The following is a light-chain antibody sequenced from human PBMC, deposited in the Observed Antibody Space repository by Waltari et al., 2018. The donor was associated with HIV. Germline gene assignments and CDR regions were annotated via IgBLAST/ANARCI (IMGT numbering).Light chain of an antibody. Sequence: SYELTQPPSVSVSPGQTARITCSGDALAKPYAHWYQQKSGQAPVSVIYKDSERPSGSPERFSGSSSGTTVTLTISGVQAEDEADYYCQSADSSGSNFVFGTGTKVTVL. CDR3: QSADSSGSNFV. V-gene: IGLV3-25*03. J-gene: IGLJ1*01. CDR1: ALAKPY. CDR2: KDS.